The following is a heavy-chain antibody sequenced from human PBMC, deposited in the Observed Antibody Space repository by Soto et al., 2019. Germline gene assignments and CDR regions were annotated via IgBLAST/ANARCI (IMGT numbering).Heavy chain of an antibody. J-gene: IGHJ6*02. D-gene: IGHD4-4*01. Sequence: QVQLQESGPGLVKPSGTLSLTCAVSGGSISSSNWWSWVRQPPGKGLEWIGEIYHSGSTNYNPSLKGRVTISVDKSKNQFSLKLSSVTAADTAVYYCARAQAFPTDLGSYYYYYGMDVWGQGTTVTVSS. CDR1: GGSISSSNW. CDR3: ARAQAFPTDLGSYYYYYGMDV. V-gene: IGHV4-4*02. CDR2: IYHSGST.